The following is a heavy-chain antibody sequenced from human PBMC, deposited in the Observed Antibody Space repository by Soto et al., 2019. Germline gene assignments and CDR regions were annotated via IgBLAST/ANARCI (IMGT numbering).Heavy chain of an antibody. D-gene: IGHD2-8*01. J-gene: IGHJ5*01. CDR3: ARAPLYNNGRYGEWFDS. CDR1: GYTLNNYG. CDR2: ITVYNGNT. Sequence: QVQLVQSGVEVKKPGASVTVSCKASGYTLNNYGITWVRQAPGQGPEWMGWITVYNGNTKNAQRLQGRVTMTTDTSTNTGHMELRNLRSDDTAVYYCARAPLYNNGRYGEWFDSWGQGTLVIVSS. V-gene: IGHV1-18*01.